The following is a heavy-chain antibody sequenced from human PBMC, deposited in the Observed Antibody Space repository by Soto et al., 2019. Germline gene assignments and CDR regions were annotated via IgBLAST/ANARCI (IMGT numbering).Heavy chain of an antibody. CDR1: GGSISSSSHY. D-gene: IGHD3-10*01. Sequence: QLQLQESGPGLVKPSETLSLTCTVSGGSISSSSHYWGGIRQPPGTGLEWIGSISYSGSTYYNPSPKDRVTIPEDTSKSQFSLKLSSVTAADTAVYSCARQWPIRGDSMDFWGQGTTVTVSS. CDR3: ARQWPIRGDSMDF. CDR2: ISYSGST. J-gene: IGHJ6*02. V-gene: IGHV4-39*01.